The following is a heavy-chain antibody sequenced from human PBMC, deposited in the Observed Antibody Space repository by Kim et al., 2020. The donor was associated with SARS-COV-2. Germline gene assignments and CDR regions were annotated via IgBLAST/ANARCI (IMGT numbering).Heavy chain of an antibody. J-gene: IGHJ3*02. D-gene: IGHD3-22*01. CDR1: GYTFISYY. Sequence: ASVKVSCKASGYTFISYYIHWVRQAPGQGLEWMGIINPSGGTITYAQKFQDRVIMTRDTSTSTVYMELSSLRAEDTAMYYCVRDRVQYYDSSGYYYVDAFDIWGQGTMVTVSS. CDR3: VRDRVQYYDSSGYYYVDAFDI. V-gene: IGHV1-46*01. CDR2: INPSGGTI.